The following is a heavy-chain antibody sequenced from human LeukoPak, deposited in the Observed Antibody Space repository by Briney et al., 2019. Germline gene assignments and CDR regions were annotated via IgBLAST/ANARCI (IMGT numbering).Heavy chain of an antibody. V-gene: IGHV4-59*08. CDR2: IYYSGST. Sequence: SETLSLTCTVSGGSLTRYYWSWLRQPPGKGLEWIGYIYYSGSTNYNPSLKSRVTISVDTSKNQFSLKLSSVTAADTAVYYCARRLYYYDSSGHADAFDIWGQGTMVTVSS. D-gene: IGHD3-22*01. CDR1: GGSLTRYY. CDR3: ARRLYYYDSSGHADAFDI. J-gene: IGHJ3*02.